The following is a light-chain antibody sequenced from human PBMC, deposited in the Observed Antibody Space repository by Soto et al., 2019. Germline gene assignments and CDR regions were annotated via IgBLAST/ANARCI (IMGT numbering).Light chain of an antibody. V-gene: IGLV1-47*01. CDR2: SNS. J-gene: IGLJ2*01. CDR3: AVWDDSLVV. CDR1: SSNIGRHY. Sequence: QPVLTQPPSASGTPGQRVTISCSGRSSNIGRHYVYWYQQLPGTAPKLLIYSNSQRPSGVPDRFSGSKSGTSASLAISGLRSDDEADYYCAVWDDSLVVFGGGTKLTVL.